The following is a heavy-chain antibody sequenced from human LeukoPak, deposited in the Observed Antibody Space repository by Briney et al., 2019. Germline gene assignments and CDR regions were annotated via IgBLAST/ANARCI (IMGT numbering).Heavy chain of an antibody. CDR1: GFTVSSSY. CDR3: AREGYFDWYPDAFDI. CDR2: IFSGGDT. J-gene: IGHJ3*02. D-gene: IGHD3-9*01. Sequence: GGSLRLSCAASGFTVSSSYMSWVRQAPGKGLEWVSVIFSGGDTYYADSVKGRFTISRDNSKNTLYLQMNSLRAEDTAVYYCAREGYFDWYPDAFDIWGQGTMVTVSS. V-gene: IGHV3-66*01.